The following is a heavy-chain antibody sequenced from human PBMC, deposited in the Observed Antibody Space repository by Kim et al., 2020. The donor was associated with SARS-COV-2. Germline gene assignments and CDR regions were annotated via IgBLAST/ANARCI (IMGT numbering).Heavy chain of an antibody. J-gene: IGHJ3*02. CDR2: ISYDGSNK. D-gene: IGHD3-10*01. CDR3: ARDPYGSGSSLAFDI. Sequence: GGSLRLSCAASGFTFSSYAMHWVRQAPGKGLEWVAVISYDGSNKYYADSVKGRFTISRDNSKNTLYLQMNSLRAEDTAVYYCARDPYGSGSSLAFDIWGQGTMVTVSS. V-gene: IGHV3-30*04. CDR1: GFTFSSYA.